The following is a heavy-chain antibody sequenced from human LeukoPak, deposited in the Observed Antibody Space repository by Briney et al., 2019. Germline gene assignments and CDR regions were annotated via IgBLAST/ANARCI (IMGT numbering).Heavy chain of an antibody. Sequence: SGGPLRLSCAASGFTFDDYAMHWVRQAPGKGLEWVSGISWNSGSIGYADSVKGRFTISRDNAKNSLYLQMNSLRAEDTALYYCAKATYPRSALRAFDIWGQGTMVTVSS. J-gene: IGHJ3*02. CDR2: ISWNSGSI. CDR3: AKATYPRSALRAFDI. CDR1: GFTFDDYA. V-gene: IGHV3-9*01. D-gene: IGHD4-17*01.